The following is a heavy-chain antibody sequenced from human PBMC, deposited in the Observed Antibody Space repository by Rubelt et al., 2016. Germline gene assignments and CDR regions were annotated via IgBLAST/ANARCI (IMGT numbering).Heavy chain of an antibody. J-gene: IGHJ6*03. D-gene: IGHD3/OR15-3a*01. V-gene: IGHV3-30*04. CDR2: ISYDGSNK. Sequence: QVQLVESGGGVVQPGRSLRLSCAASGFTFSSYAMHWVRQAPGKGLEWVAVISYDGSNKYYADSVKGRFTISRDNSKNTLYLQMNSLRAEDTAVYYCARSPDWVFYYYYCMDVWGKGTTVTVSS. CDR3: ARSPDWVFYYYYCMDV. CDR1: GFTFSSYA.